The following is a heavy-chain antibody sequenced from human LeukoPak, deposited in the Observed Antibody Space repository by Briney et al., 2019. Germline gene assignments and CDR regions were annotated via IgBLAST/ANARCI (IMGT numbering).Heavy chain of an antibody. CDR1: GGSISSYY. Sequence: SETLSLTCTVSGGSISSYYWSWIRQPPGKGLEWIGYIYYSGSTNYNPSLKSRVTISVDTSKNQFSLKLSSVTAADTAVYYCARWGGRRDFDYWGQGTLVTVSS. J-gene: IGHJ4*02. V-gene: IGHV4-59*08. D-gene: IGHD3-16*01. CDR3: ARWGGRRDFDY. CDR2: IYYSGST.